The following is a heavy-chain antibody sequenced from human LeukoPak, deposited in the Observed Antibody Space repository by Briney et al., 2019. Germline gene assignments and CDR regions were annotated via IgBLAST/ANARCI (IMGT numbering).Heavy chain of an antibody. CDR3: ATIVRGGASFDI. V-gene: IGHV4-59*01. Sequence: SETLSLTCTVSGGSISSNYCSWIRQSPGKGLEWIAYMSYSGHSNSNPSFRSRVTTSVDTSKNQFSLRLNTETAADTAVYYCATIVRGGASFDIWGRGTMVTVSS. CDR2: MSYSGHS. J-gene: IGHJ3*02. D-gene: IGHD1-26*01. CDR1: GGSISSNY.